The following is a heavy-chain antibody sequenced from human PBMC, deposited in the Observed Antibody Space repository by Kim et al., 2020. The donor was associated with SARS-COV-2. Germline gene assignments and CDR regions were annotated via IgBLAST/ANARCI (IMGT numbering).Heavy chain of an antibody. V-gene: IGHV4-59*01. Sequence: SETLSLTCTVSGGSISSYYWSWIRQHPGKGLEWIGSIYYSGCTNYNPSPTSRVTISVDTSKNQFSLKLSSVTAADTAVYYCSSTSPNYYGSGSYFDYWG. CDR3: SSTSPNYYGSGSYFDY. CDR1: GGSISSYY. CDR2: IYYSGCT. D-gene: IGHD3-10*01. J-gene: IGHJ4*01.